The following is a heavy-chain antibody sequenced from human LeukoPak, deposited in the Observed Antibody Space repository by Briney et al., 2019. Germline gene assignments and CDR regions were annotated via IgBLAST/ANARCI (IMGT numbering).Heavy chain of an antibody. Sequence: PGGSLRLSCAASGFTFDDYAMHWVPQAPGKGLEWVSGISWNSGSIGYVDSVKGRFTISRDNAKNSLYLQMNSLRAEDMALYYCAKGRHDYGDFYYFDYWGQGTLVTVSS. D-gene: IGHD4-17*01. V-gene: IGHV3-9*03. CDR1: GFTFDDYA. CDR3: AKGRHDYGDFYYFDY. J-gene: IGHJ4*02. CDR2: ISWNSGSI.